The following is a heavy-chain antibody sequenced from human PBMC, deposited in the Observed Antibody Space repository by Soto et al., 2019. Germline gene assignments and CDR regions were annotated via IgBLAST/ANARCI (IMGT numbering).Heavy chain of an antibody. CDR1: GGTFSSYA. J-gene: IGHJ6*02. CDR2: IIPIFGTA. Sequence: SVKVSCKASGGTFSSYAISWVRQAPGQGLEWMGGIIPIFGTANYAQKFQGRVTITADESTSTAYMELSSLRSEDTAVYYCAEGYYDSSGYFRYYGMDVWGQGPTVSVSS. D-gene: IGHD3-22*01. V-gene: IGHV1-69*13. CDR3: AEGYYDSSGYFRYYGMDV.